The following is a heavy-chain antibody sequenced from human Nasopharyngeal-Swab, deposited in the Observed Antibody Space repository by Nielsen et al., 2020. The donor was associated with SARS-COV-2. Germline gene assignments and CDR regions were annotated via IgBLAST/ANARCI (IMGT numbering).Heavy chain of an antibody. D-gene: IGHD6-13*01. CDR1: GDSIAYSTFY. Sequence: GSLRLSCTVSGDSIAYSTFYGGWIRPPPGKGLEWIGTSYYNGNTYQNPSLKSRLTISVDKSKNQFSLQLSSVTAADTAVYYCVRSSSWYYFDYWAQGTQVTVSS. V-gene: IGHV4-39*01. CDR3: VRSSSWYYFDY. CDR2: SYYNGNT. J-gene: IGHJ4*02.